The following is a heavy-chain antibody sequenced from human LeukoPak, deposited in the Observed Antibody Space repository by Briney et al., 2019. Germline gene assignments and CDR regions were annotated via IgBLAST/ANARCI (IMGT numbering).Heavy chain of an antibody. CDR1: GGSVTSGAYS. CDR3: ASVPAAAHRGYFDF. V-gene: IGHV4-30-2*01. D-gene: IGHD6-13*01. CDR2: FYHSGST. Sequence: PLETLSLTCAVSGGSVTSGAYSWTWIRQPPGKGLEWIGYFYHSGSTYYNPSLKSRVTISVDRSKNQFSLKLGSVTAADTAVYYCASVPAAAHRGYFDFWGQGTLVTVSS. J-gene: IGHJ4*02.